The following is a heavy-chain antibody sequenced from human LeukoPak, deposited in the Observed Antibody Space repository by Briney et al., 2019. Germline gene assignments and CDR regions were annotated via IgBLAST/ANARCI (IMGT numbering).Heavy chain of an antibody. J-gene: IGHJ5*02. CDR1: GFTFSSYG. D-gene: IGHD7-27*01. Sequence: GGSLRLSCAVSGFTFSSYGMSWVRQAPGKGLEWVAVISYDGSNKYYADSVKGRFTISRDNSKNTLYLQMNSLRAEDTAVYYCARDKYLGIGWFDPWGQGTLVTVSS. CDR3: ARDKYLGIGWFDP. V-gene: IGHV3-30*03. CDR2: ISYDGSNK.